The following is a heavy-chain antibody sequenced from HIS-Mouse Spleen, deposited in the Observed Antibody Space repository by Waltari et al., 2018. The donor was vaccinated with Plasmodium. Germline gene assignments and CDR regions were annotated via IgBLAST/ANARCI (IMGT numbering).Heavy chain of an antibody. CDR2: IKQDGSEK. CDR3: ASSWYWYFDL. D-gene: IGHD6-13*01. CDR1: GFPFSSYW. Sequence: EVQLVESGGGLVQPGGSMSLSCAAPGFPFSSYWKSWVRRAPGKGLEWVANIKQDGSEKYYVDSVKGRFTISRDNAKNSLYLQMNSLGAEDTAVYYCASSWYWYFDLWGRGTLVTVSS. J-gene: IGHJ2*01. V-gene: IGHV3-7*01.